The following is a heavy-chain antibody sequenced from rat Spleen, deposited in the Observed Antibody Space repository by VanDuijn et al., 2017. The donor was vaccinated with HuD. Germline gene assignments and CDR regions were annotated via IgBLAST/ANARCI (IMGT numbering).Heavy chain of an antibody. Sequence: QVQLKESGPGLVQPSETLSLTCTVSGFSLTSYSVSWIRRPSGQGPEWMGRMWYDGDKAYNLTLKTRLSISRDTSKNQVFLKMNSLQTDDTGTYYCARDYGQGWVLDAWGQGASVTVSS. J-gene: IGHJ4*01. CDR2: MWYDGDK. CDR1: GFSLTSYS. V-gene: IGHV2-34*01. D-gene: IGHD1-7*01. CDR3: ARDYGQGWVLDA.